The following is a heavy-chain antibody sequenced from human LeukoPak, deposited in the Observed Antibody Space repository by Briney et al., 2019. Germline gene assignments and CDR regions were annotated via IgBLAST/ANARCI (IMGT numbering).Heavy chain of an antibody. D-gene: IGHD3-10*01. CDR3: ARDLSFGFGEPIGNWFDP. Sequence: SETLSLTCTVSGGSISSSSYYWGWIRQPPGKGLEWIGSIYYSGSTYYDPSLKSRVTISVDTSKNQFSLKLSSVTAADTAVYYCARDLSFGFGEPIGNWFDPWGQGTLVTVSS. J-gene: IGHJ5*02. CDR2: IYYSGST. V-gene: IGHV4-39*07. CDR1: GGSISSSSYY.